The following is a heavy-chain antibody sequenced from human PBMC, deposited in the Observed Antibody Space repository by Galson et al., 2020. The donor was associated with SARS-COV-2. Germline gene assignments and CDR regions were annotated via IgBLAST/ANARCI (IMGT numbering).Heavy chain of an antibody. J-gene: IGHJ4*02. CDR2: IYYSGST. D-gene: IGHD3-3*01. Sequence: SQTLSLTCTVSGGSISSYYWSWIRQPPGKGLEWSGYIYYSGSTNYNPSLKSRVTISVNTSKNQFSLKLSSVTAADTAVYYCARASMARITIFGVVTQFDYWGQGTLVTVSS. V-gene: IGHV4-59*01. CDR3: ARASMARITIFGVVTQFDY. CDR1: GGSISSYY.